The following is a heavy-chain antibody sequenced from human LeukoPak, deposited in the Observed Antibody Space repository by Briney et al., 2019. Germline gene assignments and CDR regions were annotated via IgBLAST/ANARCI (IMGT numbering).Heavy chain of an antibody. CDR3: ARRVSSWYGYYYYMDV. V-gene: IGHV4-59*12. J-gene: IGHJ6*03. CDR2: IYYSGGT. CDR1: GGSISSYY. D-gene: IGHD6-13*01. Sequence: SETPSLTCTVSGGSISSYYWSWIRQPPGKGLEWIGYIYYSGGTNYNPSLKSRVTISVDTSKNQFSLKLSSVTAADTAVYYCARRVSSWYGYYYYMDVWGKGTTVTISS.